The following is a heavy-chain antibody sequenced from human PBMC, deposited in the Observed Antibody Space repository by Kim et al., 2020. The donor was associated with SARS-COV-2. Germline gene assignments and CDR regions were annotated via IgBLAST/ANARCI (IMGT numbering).Heavy chain of an antibody. Sequence: SETLSLTCTVSGGSISSYYWSWIRQPPGKGLEWIGYIYYSGSTNYNPSLKSRVTISVDTSKNQFSLKLSSVTAADTAVYYCARHSSCSSTSCQSRYNWFDPWGQGTLVTVSS. J-gene: IGHJ5*02. D-gene: IGHD2-2*01. CDR1: GGSISSYY. CDR2: IYYSGST. CDR3: ARHSSCSSTSCQSRYNWFDP. V-gene: IGHV4-59*08.